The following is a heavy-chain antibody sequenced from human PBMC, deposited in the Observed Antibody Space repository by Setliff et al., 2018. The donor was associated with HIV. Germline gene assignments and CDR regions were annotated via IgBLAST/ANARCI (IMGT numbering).Heavy chain of an antibody. CDR2: IYNSGNT. CDR3: ARVEAKIRGATYGMDV. CDR1: GGSISSGNHY. Sequence: SETLSLTCTVSGGSISSGNHYWSWIRQPPGKGLEWIATIYNSGNTVSNPSLKSRVTISVDTSKNQFSLTLNSVTAADTAVYFCARVEAKIRGATYGMDVWGQGTTVTVSS. J-gene: IGHJ6*02. V-gene: IGHV4-61*01. D-gene: IGHD3-10*01.